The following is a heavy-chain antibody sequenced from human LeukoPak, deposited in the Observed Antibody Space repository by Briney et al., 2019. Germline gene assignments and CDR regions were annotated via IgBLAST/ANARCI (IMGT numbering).Heavy chain of an antibody. V-gene: IGHV1-8*03. D-gene: IGHD5-12*01. Sequence: ASVKVSCKASGYTFTSYDINWVRQATGQGLEWMGWMNPNSGNTGYAQKFQSRVTITRNTSISTAYMELSSLRSEDTAVYYCARGSIVATTEFHYWGQGTLVTVSS. CDR1: GYTFTSYD. CDR3: ARGSIVATTEFHY. J-gene: IGHJ4*02. CDR2: MNPNSGNT.